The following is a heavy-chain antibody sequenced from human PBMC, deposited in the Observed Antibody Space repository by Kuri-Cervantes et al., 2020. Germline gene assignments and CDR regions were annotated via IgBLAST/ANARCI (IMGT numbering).Heavy chain of an antibody. J-gene: IGHJ3*02. Sequence: GESLKISCQGSGYSFSDYWIGWVRQMPGKGLEWMGIIYPGDSDTRYSPSFQGQVTISADKSISTAYLQWSSLKASDTAMYYCARLDLGIAAAGGIWGQGTMVTVSS. D-gene: IGHD6-13*01. CDR1: GYSFSDYW. CDR3: ARLDLGIAAAGGI. V-gene: IGHV5-51*01. CDR2: IYPGDSDT.